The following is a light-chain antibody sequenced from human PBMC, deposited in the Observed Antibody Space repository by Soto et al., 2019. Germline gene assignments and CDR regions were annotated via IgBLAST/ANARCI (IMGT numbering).Light chain of an antibody. CDR3: QQYNNWPPIT. J-gene: IGKJ5*01. V-gene: IGKV3D-15*01. CDR1: QSVSSN. Sequence: VVSAQSPGTLSLSPGQRATLSCRAIQSVSSNYLAWYQQKPGQAPRLLIYGAPIRAAGVPDRFSGSGSGTEFTLTISSLQSEDFAVYYCQQYNNWPPITFGQGTRLEIK. CDR2: GAP.